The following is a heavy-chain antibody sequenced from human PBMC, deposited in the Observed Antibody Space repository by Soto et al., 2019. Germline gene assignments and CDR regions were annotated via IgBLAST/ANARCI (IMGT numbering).Heavy chain of an antibody. D-gene: IGHD2-15*01. CDR2: LTPLFGIP. Sequence: QAQLMQSGAEVKKPGSSVKVSCKASGGTSRSLSITWVRQAPGQGLEWMGGLTPLFGIPNYPQKFKGRLTIAADKSTGTAYLELSSLRSEGTAVYYCARDTHSAGGWFDTWGRGTLVTVP. J-gene: IGHJ5*02. V-gene: IGHV1-69*17. CDR1: GGTSRSLS. CDR3: ARDTHSAGGWFDT.